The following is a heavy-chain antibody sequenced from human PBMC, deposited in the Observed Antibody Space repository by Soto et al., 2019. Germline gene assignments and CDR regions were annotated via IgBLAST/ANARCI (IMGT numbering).Heavy chain of an antibody. CDR2: INTGNGNT. D-gene: IGHD5-12*01. V-gene: IGHV1-3*04. CDR1: GITSTTYA. Sequence: QVQLVQSGAEVKKPGASVKVSCKASGITSTTYAIHWVRQAPGQGLEWMGWINTGNGNTRYSQRFLGRVSLTTDTSASTASMDLSSLNSEDTAVYYCARAISGYVTWGQGTLITVSS. J-gene: IGHJ5*02. CDR3: ARAISGYVT.